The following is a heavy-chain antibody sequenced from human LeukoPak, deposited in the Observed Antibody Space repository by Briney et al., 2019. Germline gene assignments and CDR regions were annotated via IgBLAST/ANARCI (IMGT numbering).Heavy chain of an antibody. V-gene: IGHV3-30*18. J-gene: IGHJ5*02. Sequence: GGSLRLSCAASGFTFSSYGMHWVRQAPGKGLEWVAVISYDGSNKYYADSVKGRFTISRDNSKNTPYLQMNSLRAEDTAVYYCAKDLFGAWGQGTLVTVSS. D-gene: IGHD3-10*01. CDR3: AKDLFGA. CDR1: GFTFSSYG. CDR2: ISYDGSNK.